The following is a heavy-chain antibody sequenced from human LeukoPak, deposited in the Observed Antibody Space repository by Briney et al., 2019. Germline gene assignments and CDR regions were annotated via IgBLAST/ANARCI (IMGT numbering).Heavy chain of an antibody. CDR3: ASLIRQGHYAMDV. D-gene: IGHD2-2*01. CDR2: MHYSGNT. CDR1: GGSISSYY. Sequence: PSETLSLTCTVSGGSISSYYWSWIRQSPGEGLEWIGYMHYSGNTKYNSSLKSRVTISLDTSKNQFSLRLSSLTAADTAVYYCASLIRQGHYAMDVWGQGTMVTVSS. V-gene: IGHV4-59*01. J-gene: IGHJ6*02.